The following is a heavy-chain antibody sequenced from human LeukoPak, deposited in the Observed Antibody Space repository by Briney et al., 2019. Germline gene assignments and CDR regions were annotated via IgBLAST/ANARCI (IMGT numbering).Heavy chain of an antibody. D-gene: IGHD3-22*01. CDR2: ISSSSSYI. V-gene: IGHV3-21*04. CDR3: AKGRESIITMIVVVITDFDY. J-gene: IGHJ4*02. Sequence: GGSLRLSCAASGFTFSSYSMNWVRRAPGKGLEWVSSISSSSSYIYYADSVKGRFTISRDNSKNTLYLQMNSLRAEDTAVYYCAKGRESIITMIVVVITDFDYWGQGTLVTVSS. CDR1: GFTFSSYS.